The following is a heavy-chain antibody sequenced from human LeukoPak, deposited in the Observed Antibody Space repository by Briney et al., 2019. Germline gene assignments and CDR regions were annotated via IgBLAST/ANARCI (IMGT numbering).Heavy chain of an antibody. CDR1: GFTVTTKY. Sequence: GSLRLSCAASGFTVTTKYMNWVRQAPGKGLEWVSIIYSGATTYYADSVKGRFTISRDISKNTVSLQMNSLRAEDTAVYFCARVGDHFHWNLDLWGRGTLVTVSS. CDR2: IYSGATT. CDR3: ARVGDHFHWNLDL. D-gene: IGHD3-3*02. J-gene: IGHJ2*01. V-gene: IGHV3-53*01.